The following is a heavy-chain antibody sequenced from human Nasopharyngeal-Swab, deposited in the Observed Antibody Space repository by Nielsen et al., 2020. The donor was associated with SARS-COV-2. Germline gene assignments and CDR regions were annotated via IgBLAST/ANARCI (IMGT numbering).Heavy chain of an antibody. Sequence: GESLKISCAVSGFTFSDSWIHWVRQAPGKGLVWVTRINSDGSRTGSADSVQGRFTISRDNAKNTVYLQMNSLRGEDTAVYYCARDFDKTGDWGQGTLVTVAS. J-gene: IGHJ4*02. CDR3: ARDFDKTGD. CDR2: INSDGSRT. CDR1: GFTFSDSW. V-gene: IGHV3-74*01. D-gene: IGHD7-27*01.